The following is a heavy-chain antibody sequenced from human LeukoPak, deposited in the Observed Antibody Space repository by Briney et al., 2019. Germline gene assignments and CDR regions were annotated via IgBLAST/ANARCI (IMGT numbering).Heavy chain of an antibody. Sequence: GGSLRLSCAASGFTFSFYAMSWVRQAPGKGLQWVSTITGTTHYADSVRGRFTISRDNSENILYLQMNSLSTGDTGTHYCATPFREYGSSTYSSFDIWGQGTMVTVSS. CDR3: ATPFREYGSSTYSSFDI. J-gene: IGHJ3*02. V-gene: IGHV3-23*01. CDR2: ITGTT. D-gene: IGHD6-13*01. CDR1: GFTFSFYA.